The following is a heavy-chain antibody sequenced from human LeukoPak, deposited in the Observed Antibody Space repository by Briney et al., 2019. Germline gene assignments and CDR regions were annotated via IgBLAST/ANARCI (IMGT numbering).Heavy chain of an antibody. CDR1: GFTFTDYY. D-gene: IGHD3-10*01. V-gene: IGHV1-24*01. CDR2: FDPEDGET. Sequence: ASVKVSCKASGFTFTDYYMHWVRQAPGKGLEWMGGFDPEDGETIYAQKFQGRVTMTEDTSTDTAYMELSSLRSEDTAVYYCARVPRRGDQFDPWGQGTLVTVSS. J-gene: IGHJ5*02. CDR3: ARVPRRGDQFDP.